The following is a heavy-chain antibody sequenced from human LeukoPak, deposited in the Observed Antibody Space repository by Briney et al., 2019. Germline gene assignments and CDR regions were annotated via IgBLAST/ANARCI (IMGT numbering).Heavy chain of an antibody. CDR3: ARITYDFWSGYYMPDDP. D-gene: IGHD3-3*01. J-gene: IGHJ5*02. CDR2: ISIYNGNT. Sequence: ASVKVSCKASGYTFTNYGISWVRQAPGQGLERMGWISIYNGNTDYAQKLRGRVTMTTDTSTSTAYTELRSLRSDDTAVYYCARITYDFWSGYYMPDDPWGQGTLVTVSS. CDR1: GYTFTNYG. V-gene: IGHV1-18*01.